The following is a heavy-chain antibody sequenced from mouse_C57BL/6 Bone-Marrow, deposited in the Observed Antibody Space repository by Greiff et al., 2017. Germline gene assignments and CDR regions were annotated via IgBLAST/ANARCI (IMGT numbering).Heavy chain of an antibody. D-gene: IGHD1-1*01. J-gene: IGHJ3*01. Sequence: VQLQQSGPELVKPGASVKISCKASCYAFSSSWMNWVKQRPGKGLEWIGRIYPGDGDTNYNGKFKGKATLTADKSSSTAYMQLSSLTSEDSAVYFCARSELRGFAYWGQGTLVTVSA. CDR1: CYAFSSSW. V-gene: IGHV1-82*01. CDR2: IYPGDGDT. CDR3: ARSELRGFAY.